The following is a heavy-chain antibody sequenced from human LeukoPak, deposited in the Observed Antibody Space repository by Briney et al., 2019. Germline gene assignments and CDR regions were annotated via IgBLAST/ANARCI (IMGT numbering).Heavy chain of an antibody. CDR1: GFTFSSYG. J-gene: IGHJ4*02. Sequence: GGSLRLSCAASGFTFSSYGMHWVRQAPGKGLEWVAVISYDGSNKYYADSVKGRFTISRDNSKNTLYLQMNSLRAEDTAVYYCAKEDSYYYGPGSYVDYWGQGTLVTVSS. D-gene: IGHD3-10*01. CDR3: AKEDSYYYGPGSYVDY. V-gene: IGHV3-30*18. CDR2: ISYDGSNK.